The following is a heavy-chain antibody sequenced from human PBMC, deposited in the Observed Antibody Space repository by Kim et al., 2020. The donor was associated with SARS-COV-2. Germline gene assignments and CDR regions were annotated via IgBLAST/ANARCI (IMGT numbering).Heavy chain of an antibody. Sequence: SETLSLTCTVSGGSISSSSYYWGWIRQPPGKGLEWIGSIFYTGSTYHNPSLKSRVTISVDTSKNQFSLKLSSVTAADTAVYYCARLYEYSNSWPGDYWGQGTLVTVS. CDR2: IFYTGST. CDR3: ARLYEYSNSWPGDY. CDR1: GGSISSSSYY. V-gene: IGHV4-39*01. J-gene: IGHJ4*02. D-gene: IGHD6-13*01.